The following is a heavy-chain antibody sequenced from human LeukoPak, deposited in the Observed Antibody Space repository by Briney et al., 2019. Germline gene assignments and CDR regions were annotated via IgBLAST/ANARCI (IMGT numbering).Heavy chain of an antibody. CDR2: INHSGST. CDR1: GGSFSGYY. CDR3: ARVLRVGRATP. D-gene: IGHD5-24*01. Sequence: SETLSLTCAVYGGSFSGYYWSWIRQPPGRGLEWIGEINHSGSTNYNPSLKSRVTISVDTSKNQFSLKLSSVTAADTAVYYCARVLRVGRATPWGQGTLVTVSS. V-gene: IGHV4-34*01. J-gene: IGHJ4*02.